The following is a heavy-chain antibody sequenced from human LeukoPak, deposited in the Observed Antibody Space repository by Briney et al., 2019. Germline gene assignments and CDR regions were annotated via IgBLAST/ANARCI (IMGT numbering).Heavy chain of an antibody. Sequence: SETLSLTCTVSGGSISSSSYYWGWIRKPPGKGLEWIGSVYYSGSSYYNPSHKSRVTISVDTSKNQFTLKLSSVTAADTAVYYCARVGATVTVAFDIWGQGTVVTVSS. CDR3: ARVGATVTVAFDI. V-gene: IGHV4-39*01. CDR2: VYYSGSS. J-gene: IGHJ3*02. CDR1: GGSISSSSYY. D-gene: IGHD1-26*01.